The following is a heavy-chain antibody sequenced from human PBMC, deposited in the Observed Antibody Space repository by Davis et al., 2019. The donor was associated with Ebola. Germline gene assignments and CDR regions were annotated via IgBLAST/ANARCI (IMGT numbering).Heavy chain of an antibody. V-gene: IGHV1-3*04. D-gene: IGHD3-22*01. Sequence: ASVKVSCKASGYIFTNHAMHWVRQAPGQRLEWMGWISTGNGNARYSQKFQGRVTITRDTSATTAYMELSSLRSEDTAVYYCARTGYYDSSGNYYAPNFDYWGQGTLVTVSS. CDR1: GYIFTNHA. J-gene: IGHJ4*02. CDR3: ARTGYYDSSGNYYAPNFDY. CDR2: ISTGNGNA.